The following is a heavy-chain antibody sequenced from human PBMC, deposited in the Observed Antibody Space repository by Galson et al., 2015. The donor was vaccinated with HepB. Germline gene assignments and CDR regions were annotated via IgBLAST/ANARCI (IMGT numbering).Heavy chain of an antibody. V-gene: IGHV1-46*01. CDR2: INPSGGST. D-gene: IGHD4-23*01. CDR3: ARVTVGHHPSMVSAVVTDSWDYYYGMDV. Sequence: SCKASGYTFTSYYMHWVRQAPGQGLEWMGIINPSGGSTSYAQKFQGRVTMTRDTSTSTVYMELSSLRSEDTAVYYCARVTVGHHPSMVSAVVTDSWDYYYGMDVWGQGTTVTVSS. J-gene: IGHJ6*02. CDR1: GYTFTSYY.